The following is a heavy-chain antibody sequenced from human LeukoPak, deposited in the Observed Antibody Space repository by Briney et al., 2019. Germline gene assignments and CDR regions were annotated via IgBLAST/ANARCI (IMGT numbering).Heavy chain of an antibody. CDR1: GVSISSGGYY. Sequence: SETLSLTCTVSGVSISSGGYYWSWIRQHPGKGLEWIGYIYYSGSTYYNPSLKSRVTISVDTSKNQFSLKLSSVTAADTAVYYCARGARYEDYYYGMDVWGQGTTVTVSS. CDR2: IYYSGST. J-gene: IGHJ6*02. D-gene: IGHD4/OR15-4a*01. CDR3: ARGARYEDYYYGMDV. V-gene: IGHV4-31*03.